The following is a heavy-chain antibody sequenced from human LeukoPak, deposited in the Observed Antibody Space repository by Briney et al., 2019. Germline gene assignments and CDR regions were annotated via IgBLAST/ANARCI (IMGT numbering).Heavy chain of an antibody. Sequence: PSETLSLTCTVSGGSISSSSYYWGWIRQPPGKGLEWIGSIYYSGSTYYNPSLKSRVTISVDTSKNQFSLKLSSVTAADTAVYYCARDYYDSSGLYYYYMDVWGKGTTVTISS. D-gene: IGHD3-22*01. CDR1: GGSISSSSYY. V-gene: IGHV4-39*07. CDR2: IYYSGST. CDR3: ARDYYDSSGLYYYYMDV. J-gene: IGHJ6*03.